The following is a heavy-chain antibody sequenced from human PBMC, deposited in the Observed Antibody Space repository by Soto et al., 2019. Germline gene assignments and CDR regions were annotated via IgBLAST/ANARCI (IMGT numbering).Heavy chain of an antibody. CDR1: GFTFSYYW. CDR3: ASGDRGAFDL. V-gene: IGHV3-74*01. D-gene: IGHD3-10*01. J-gene: IGHJ3*01. CDR2: IHSDGSST. Sequence: EVQLVESGGGLVRPGGSLRLSCAASGFTFSYYWMHWVRQAPGKGLVWVSRIHSDGSSTTYADFVKGRFIISRDNARNPVDLQMNSVRVEDTAVYYCASGDRGAFDLWGQGTVVTVSS.